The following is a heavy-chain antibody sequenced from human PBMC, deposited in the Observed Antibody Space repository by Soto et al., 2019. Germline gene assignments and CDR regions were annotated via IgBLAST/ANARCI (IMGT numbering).Heavy chain of an antibody. V-gene: IGHV5-51*01. CDR2: IYPDDLDI. CDR1: GYDFINHW. Sequence: PGESVKISCXAAGYDFINHWIAWVRQTPGRGLEWMGMIYPDDLDIRYNPSFRGRVTISADKSITTAFVQWGSLKASDSAIYYCARFRAPRRQLISMSFHIWGLGTLVTVSS. CDR3: ARFRAPRRQLISMSFHI. J-gene: IGHJ3*02. D-gene: IGHD6-6*01.